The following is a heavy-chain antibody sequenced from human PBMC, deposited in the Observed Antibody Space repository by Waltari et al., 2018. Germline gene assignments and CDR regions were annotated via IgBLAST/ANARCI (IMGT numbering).Heavy chain of an antibody. D-gene: IGHD2-15*01. V-gene: IGHV4-4*02. J-gene: IGHJ4*02. CDR3: ARDRGRGLYLDS. Sequence: QLQLQESGPGLVKPSGTLSLTCVVSGDSMLSNSFWSWVRQSPGKGLEWIGQVERSGRTNYSPSFASRVIMSLDTSINHFSLNMHSATAADTAVYYCARDRGRGLYLDSWGRGILVSVSP. CDR2: VERSGRT. CDR1: GDSMLSNSF.